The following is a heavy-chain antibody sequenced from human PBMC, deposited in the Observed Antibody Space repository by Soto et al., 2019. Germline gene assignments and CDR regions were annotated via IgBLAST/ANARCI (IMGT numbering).Heavy chain of an antibody. D-gene: IGHD2-2*01. CDR1: GFTFSDYY. J-gene: IGHJ3*02. Sequence: GGSLRLSCAASGFTFSDYYMSWIRQAPGKGLEWVSAISGSGGSTYYADSVKGRFTISRDNSKNTLYLQMNSLRAEDTAVYYCAKDPVVLVPAAPDAFDIWGQGTMVTVSS. CDR3: AKDPVVLVPAAPDAFDI. CDR2: ISGSGGST. V-gene: IGHV3-23*01.